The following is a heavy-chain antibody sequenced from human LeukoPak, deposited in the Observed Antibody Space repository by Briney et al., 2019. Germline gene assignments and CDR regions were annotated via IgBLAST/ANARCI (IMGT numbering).Heavy chain of an antibody. J-gene: IGHJ6*02. CDR2: ISGSGGST. Sequence: PGGSLRLSCAASGFTLSSYAMSWVRQAPGKGLEWVSAISGSGGSTYYADSVKGRFTISRDNSKNTLYLQMNSLRAEDTAVYYCARFTPYYDILTGSGMDVWGQGTTVTVSS. V-gene: IGHV3-23*01. CDR3: ARFTPYYDILTGSGMDV. CDR1: GFTLSSYA. D-gene: IGHD3-9*01.